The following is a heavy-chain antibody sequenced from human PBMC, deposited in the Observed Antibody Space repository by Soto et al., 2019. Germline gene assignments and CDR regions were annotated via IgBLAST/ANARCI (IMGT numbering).Heavy chain of an antibody. CDR2: IHHSGST. Sequence: SETLSLTCAVSGGSIISKTRWSWVRQPPGTGLEWIGEIHHSGSTNYNPSLKSRVTISVDKSKNQFSLKLSSVTAADTAVYYCARGGWEVVPAAFDYWGQGTLITVSS. CDR3: ARGGWEVVPAAFDY. CDR1: GGSIISKTR. V-gene: IGHV4-4*02. J-gene: IGHJ4*02. D-gene: IGHD2-2*01.